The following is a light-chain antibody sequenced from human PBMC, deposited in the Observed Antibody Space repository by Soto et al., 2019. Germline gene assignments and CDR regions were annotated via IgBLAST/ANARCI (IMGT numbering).Light chain of an antibody. J-gene: IGKJ1*01. CDR1: QGVRTN. CDR3: QLYNHWART. V-gene: IGKV3-15*01. Sequence: EIVMTQSPATLSVSPGERATLSCRASQGVRTNLAWYQQKPRQAPRLLIYGASTRATGIPARVSVSGSGTEFTLTIRSLQSEEFAGYYCQLYNHWARTVGKGNKVEIK. CDR2: GAS.